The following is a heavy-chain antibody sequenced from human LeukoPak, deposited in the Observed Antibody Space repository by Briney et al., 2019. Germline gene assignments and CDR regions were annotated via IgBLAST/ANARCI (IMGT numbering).Heavy chain of an antibody. CDR2: IYPGDSDT. Sequence: GESLKISCKGSGYTFTNYWIAWVRQMPGKGLEWMGIIYPGDSDTRYSPSFQGQVTISADKPINTAYLQWSSLKASHTAIYYCARHPRRIALAVSFLPRHPPQNWFDPWGQGTLVTVSS. J-gene: IGHJ5*02. D-gene: IGHD6-19*01. CDR1: GYTFTNYW. CDR3: ARHPRRIALAVSFLPRHPPQNWFDP. V-gene: IGHV5-51*01.